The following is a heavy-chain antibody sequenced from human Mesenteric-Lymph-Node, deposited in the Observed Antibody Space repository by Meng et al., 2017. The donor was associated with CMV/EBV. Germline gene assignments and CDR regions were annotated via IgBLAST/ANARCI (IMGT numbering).Heavy chain of an antibody. CDR1: GFTFTSSA. J-gene: IGHJ4*02. Sequence: SVKVSCKASGFTFTSSAVQWVRQARGQRLEWIGWIVVGSGNTNYAQKFQERVTITRDMSTSTAYMELSSLRSEDTAVYYCGRVSPYSGSYSPFDYWGQGTLVTVSS. V-gene: IGHV1-58*01. CDR3: GRVSPYSGSYSPFDY. CDR2: IVVGSGNT. D-gene: IGHD1-26*01.